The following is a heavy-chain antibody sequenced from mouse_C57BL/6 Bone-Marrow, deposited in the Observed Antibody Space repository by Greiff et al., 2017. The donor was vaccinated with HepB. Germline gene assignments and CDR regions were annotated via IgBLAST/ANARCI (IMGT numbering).Heavy chain of an antibody. CDR3: ARLGYDYDGTWFAY. J-gene: IGHJ3*01. D-gene: IGHD2-4*01. Sequence: VQLQQPGAELVKPGASVKLSCKASGYSFTCYWMHWVKQRPGRGLEWIGRIDPISGGTKYNEKFKSKATLTVDKPSSTAYMQLSSLTSEDSAVYYCARLGYDYDGTWFAYWGQGTLVTVSA. CDR2: IDPISGGT. CDR1: GYSFTCYW. V-gene: IGHV1-72*01.